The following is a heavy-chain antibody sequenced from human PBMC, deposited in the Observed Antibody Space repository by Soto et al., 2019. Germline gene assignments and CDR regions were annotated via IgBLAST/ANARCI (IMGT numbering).Heavy chain of an antibody. D-gene: IGHD3-16*02. Sequence: EVQLVESGGGLVQAGGSLRLFCAVSGFTFSSYEMNWVRQAPGKGLEWVSYIGTSGKTIYYADSVRGRFTISRDNAKNSICRQMNSLGAEDTAVYFCARYPVIYSGKFDYGLDVWGRGTTVIVSS. V-gene: IGHV3-48*03. J-gene: IGHJ6*02. CDR3: ARYPVIYSGKFDYGLDV. CDR2: IGTSGKTI. CDR1: GFTFSSYE.